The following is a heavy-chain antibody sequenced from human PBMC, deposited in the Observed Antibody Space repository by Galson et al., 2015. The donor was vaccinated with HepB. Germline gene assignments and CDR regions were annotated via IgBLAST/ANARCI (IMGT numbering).Heavy chain of an antibody. D-gene: IGHD3-10*01. Sequence: SLRLSCAASGFTFSSYAMSWVRQAPGKGLEWVSAISGSGGSTYYADSVKGRFTISRDNAKNSLYLQMNSLRAEDTAVYYCAAPLLWFGDLDWYFDLWGRGTLVTVSS. CDR2: ISGSGGST. J-gene: IGHJ2*01. CDR3: AAPLLWFGDLDWYFDL. V-gene: IGHV3-23*01. CDR1: GFTFSSYA.